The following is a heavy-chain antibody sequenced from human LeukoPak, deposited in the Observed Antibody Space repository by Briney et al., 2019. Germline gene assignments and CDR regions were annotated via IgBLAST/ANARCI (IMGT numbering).Heavy chain of an antibody. CDR1: GGTFSSYA. V-gene: IGHV1-69*13. J-gene: IGHJ4*02. CDR2: IIPIFGTA. CDR3: ASLGSGSSPIIDFDY. Sequence: PRASVNVSCKASGGTFSSYAISWVRQAPGQGLEWMGGIIPIFGTANYAQKFQGRVTITADESTSTAYMELSSLRSEDTAIYYCASLGSGSSPIIDFDYWGQGTLVTVSS. D-gene: IGHD3-10*01.